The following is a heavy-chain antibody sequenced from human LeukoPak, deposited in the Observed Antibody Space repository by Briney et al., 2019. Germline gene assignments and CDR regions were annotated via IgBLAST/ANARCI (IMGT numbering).Heavy chain of an antibody. CDR2: INSDGSST. Sequence: GGSLRLSCAASGITFSSYWMSWVRQAPGKGLVWVSRINSDGSSTSYADSVKGRFTISRDNAKNTLYLQMNSLRAEDTAYCARGGRGSSWYEKWGQGTLVAVSS. J-gene: IGHJ4*02. V-gene: IGHV3-74*01. D-gene: IGHD6-13*01. CDR3: ARGGRGSSWYEK. CDR1: GITFSSYW.